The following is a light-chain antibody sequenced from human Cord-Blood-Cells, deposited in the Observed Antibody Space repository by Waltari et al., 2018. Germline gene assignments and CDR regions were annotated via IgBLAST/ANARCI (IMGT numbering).Light chain of an antibody. CDR3: QQYGSSRT. Sequence: EIVLTQSPGPLSLSPGERATLSCRASQSVSSSYIAWYQQKPGQAPRLLIYGASRRATGIPDRFSGSVSGTDFTLTISRLEPEDFAVYYCQQYGSSRTFGQGTKVEIK. CDR1: QSVSSSY. CDR2: GAS. V-gene: IGKV3-20*01. J-gene: IGKJ1*01.